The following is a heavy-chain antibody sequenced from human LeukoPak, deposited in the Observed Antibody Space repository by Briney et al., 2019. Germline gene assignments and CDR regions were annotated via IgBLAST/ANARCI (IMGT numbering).Heavy chain of an antibody. CDR3: ARGMVPAAIRADY. CDR2: INPNSGGT. Sequence: ASVKVSCKASGYTFTAYYMHWVRQAPGQGLEWMGWINPNSGGTNYAQKFQGRVTMTRDTSISTAYMELSRLRSDDTAVYYCARGMVPAAIRADYWGQGTLVTVSS. J-gene: IGHJ4*02. CDR1: GYTFTAYY. V-gene: IGHV1-2*02. D-gene: IGHD2-2*02.